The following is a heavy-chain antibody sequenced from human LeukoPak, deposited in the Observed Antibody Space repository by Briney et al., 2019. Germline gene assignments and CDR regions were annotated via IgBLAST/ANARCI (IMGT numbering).Heavy chain of an antibody. D-gene: IGHD3-16*01. CDR3: ATYTAYRGDF. CDR2: IHTSGIT. V-gene: IGHV4-4*07. Sequence: PSETLSLTCTVSGGSISNYYWSWIRQPAGKGLEWIGHIHTSGITNFNPSLKSRATMSIDTSKNQFSLKLSSVTAADTAIYYCATYTAYRGDFWGQGTLVTVSS. CDR1: GGSISNYY. J-gene: IGHJ4*02.